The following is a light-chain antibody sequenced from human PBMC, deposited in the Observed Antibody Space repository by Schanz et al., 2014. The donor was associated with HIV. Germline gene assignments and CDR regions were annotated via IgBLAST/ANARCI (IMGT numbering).Light chain of an antibody. CDR1: ASNIGHNY. V-gene: IGLV1-51*01. CDR3: ATWDSSLSAWV. CDR2: VTH. Sequence: QSVLTQPPSVSAAPGQRVTITCSGSASNIGHNYVSWFQQFPGTAPKLLMYVTHQRPSEIPDRFSGSKTGTSATLAITGLQTEDEADYYCATWDSSLSAWVFGGGTKLTVL. J-gene: IGLJ3*02.